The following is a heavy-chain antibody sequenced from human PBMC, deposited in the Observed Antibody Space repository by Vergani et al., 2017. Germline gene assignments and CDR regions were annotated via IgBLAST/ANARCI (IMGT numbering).Heavy chain of an antibody. J-gene: IGHJ3*01. D-gene: IGHD2-21*01. Sequence: QVRLQESGPGLVRPSETLSLTFPVSGGSLTPYYWSWIRQSPGKGLEWIGNIYYNGRTKYNPSLKSRATISADTSKDQFSLRLTSMTAADTAVYYCVRDTRRYFVDSIDGGDSDSPPFVPAVWGLGTGVIVSS. V-gene: IGHV4-59*01. CDR3: VRDTRRYFVDSIDGGDSDSPPFVPAV. CDR2: IYYNGRT. CDR1: GGSLTPYY.